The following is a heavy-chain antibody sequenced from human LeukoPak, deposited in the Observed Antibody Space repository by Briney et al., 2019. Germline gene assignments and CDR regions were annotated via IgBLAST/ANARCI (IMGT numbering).Heavy chain of an antibody. Sequence: GGSLRLSRVASGFTLSSYSMNWVRQAPGKGLEWVSSISSSSSYKYYADSLKGRFTISRDNAKNSLFLQMNSLRAEDTAVYYCARDSPNDGILWWSIDYWGQGTLATVSS. D-gene: IGHD2-21*01. V-gene: IGHV3-21*01. CDR3: ARDSPNDGILWWSIDY. CDR2: ISSSSSYK. CDR1: GFTLSSYS. J-gene: IGHJ4*02.